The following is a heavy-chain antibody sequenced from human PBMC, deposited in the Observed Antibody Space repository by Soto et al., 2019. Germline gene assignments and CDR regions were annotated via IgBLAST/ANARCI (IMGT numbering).Heavy chain of an antibody. CDR2: IIPIFGTA. J-gene: IGHJ3*02. CDR1: GGTFSSYA. CDR3: ARLRSTYYYDSSGYYDGDAFDI. D-gene: IGHD3-22*01. V-gene: IGHV1-69*01. Sequence: QVPLVQSGAEVKKPGSSVKVSCKASGGTFSSYAISWVRQAPGQGLEWMGGIIPIFGTANYAQKFQGRVTITADESTSTAYMELSSLRSEDTAVYYCARLRSTYYYDSSGYYDGDAFDIWGQGTMVTVSS.